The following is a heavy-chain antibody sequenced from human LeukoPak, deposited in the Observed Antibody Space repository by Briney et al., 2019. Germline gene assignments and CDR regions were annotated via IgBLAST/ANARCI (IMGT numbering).Heavy chain of an antibody. J-gene: IGHJ3*02. V-gene: IGHV4-61*01. CDR1: GYSISSGYY. CDR3: ARYYYDSSVPASDI. Sequence: PSETLSLTCTVSGYSISSGYYWSWIRQPPGKGLEWIGYIYYSGSTNYNPSLKSRVTISVDTSKNQFSLKLSSVTAADTAVYYCARYYYDSSVPASDIWGQGTMVTVSS. D-gene: IGHD3-22*01. CDR2: IYYSGST.